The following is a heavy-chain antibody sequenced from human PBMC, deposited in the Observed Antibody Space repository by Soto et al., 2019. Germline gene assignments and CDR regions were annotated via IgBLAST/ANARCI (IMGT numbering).Heavy chain of an antibody. V-gene: IGHV5-10-1*01. CDR2: IDPSDSYT. CDR1: GYSFTSYW. D-gene: IGHD6-6*01. CDR3: ARSPPIAALYFDY. Sequence: PGESLKIFCKGSGYSFTSYWISWVRQMPGKGLEWMGRIDPSDSYTNYSPSFQGHVTISADKSISTAYLQWSSLKASDTAMYYCARSPPIAALYFDYWGQGHMVTVSS. J-gene: IGHJ4*02.